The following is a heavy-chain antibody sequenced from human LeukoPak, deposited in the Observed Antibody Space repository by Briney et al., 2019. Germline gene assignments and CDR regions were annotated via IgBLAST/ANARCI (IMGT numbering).Heavy chain of an antibody. CDR3: ARHWNHDY. J-gene: IGHJ4*02. Sequence: GGSLRLSCAASGLTFSDHHMDWVRQAPGKGLEWVANIKHDGSEEFYGDSVKGRFTISRDNAKNSLYLQMNSLRDDDTAVYYCARHWNHDYWGQGTLVPVSS. CDR1: GLTFSDHH. V-gene: IGHV3-7*01. D-gene: IGHD1-1*01. CDR2: IKHDGSEE.